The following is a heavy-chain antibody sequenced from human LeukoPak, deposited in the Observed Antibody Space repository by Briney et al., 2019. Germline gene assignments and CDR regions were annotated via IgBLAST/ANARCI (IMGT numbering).Heavy chain of an antibody. CDR2: ISYDGSRQ. J-gene: IGHJ3*01. CDR1: GFTFTYYA. CDR3: ARGPDPVVRGPRRAFDL. V-gene: IGHV3-30-3*01. D-gene: IGHD3-10*01. Sequence: GGSLRLSCAASGFTFTYYAMHWVRQAPGKGLELVALISYDGSRQYYTDSVKGRFIISRDDSKNTVYLQMNSLGVDDTALYYCARGPDPVVRGPRRAFDLWGQGAMVTVSS.